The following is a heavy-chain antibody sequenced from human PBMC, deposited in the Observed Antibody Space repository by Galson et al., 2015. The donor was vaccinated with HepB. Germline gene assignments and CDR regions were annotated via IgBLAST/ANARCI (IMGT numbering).Heavy chain of an antibody. Sequence: SVKVSCKASGYTFTSYYMHWVRQAPGQGLEWMGVINPSGGSTSYAQKFQGRVTMTRDTSTSTVYMELSSLRSEDTAVYYCARDRPATRNWFDPWGQGTLVTVSS. J-gene: IGHJ5*02. CDR1: GYTFTSYY. CDR3: ARDRPATRNWFDP. D-gene: IGHD1-26*01. V-gene: IGHV1-46*01. CDR2: INPSGGST.